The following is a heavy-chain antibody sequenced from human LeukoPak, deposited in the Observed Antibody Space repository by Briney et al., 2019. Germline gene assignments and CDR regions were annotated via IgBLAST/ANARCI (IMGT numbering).Heavy chain of an antibody. CDR2: IYYSGST. CDR3: ARLTYYYGSGSYYLFDY. V-gene: IGHV4-39*07. Sequence: PSETLSLTCIVSGGSISSSSYYWGWIRQPPGKGLEWIGSIYYSGSTYYNPSLKSRVTISVDTSKNQFSLKLSSVTAADTAVYYCARLTYYYGSGSYYLFDYWGQGTLVTVSS. D-gene: IGHD3-10*01. CDR1: GGSISSSSYY. J-gene: IGHJ4*02.